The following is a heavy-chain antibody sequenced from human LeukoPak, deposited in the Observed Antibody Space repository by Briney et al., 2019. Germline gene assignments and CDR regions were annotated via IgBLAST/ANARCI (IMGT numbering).Heavy chain of an antibody. D-gene: IGHD2-15*01. CDR3: ARVVPVTAPQGFDP. CDR1: GFTFSNAW. J-gene: IGHJ5*02. V-gene: IGHV4-4*02. Sequence: GSLRLSCAASGFTFSNAWMSWVRQPPGKGLEWIGSIYYSGSTYYNPSLKSRVTISVDTSKNQFSLKLSSVTAADTAVYYCARVVPVTAPQGFDPWGQGTLVTVSS. CDR2: IYYSGST.